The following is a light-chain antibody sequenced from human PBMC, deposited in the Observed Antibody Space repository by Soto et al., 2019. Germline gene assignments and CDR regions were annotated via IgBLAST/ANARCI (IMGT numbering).Light chain of an antibody. J-gene: IGLJ1*01. CDR1: SSNIGAGYD. CDR3: QSYDSSLSGYV. CDR2: GNS. Sequence: QSVLTQPPSVSGAPGQRVTISCTGSSSNIGAGYDVHWYQQLPGTAPKVLIYGNSNRPSGVPDRFSGSKSDTSASLAITGLQAEDEADYYCQSYDSSLSGYVFGTGTKVTVL. V-gene: IGLV1-40*01.